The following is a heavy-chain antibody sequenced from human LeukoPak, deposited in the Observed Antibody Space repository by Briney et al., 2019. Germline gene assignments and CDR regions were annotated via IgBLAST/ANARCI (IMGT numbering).Heavy chain of an antibody. V-gene: IGHV3-23*01. J-gene: IGHJ5*02. Sequence: GGSLRLSCAASGFTFSSYGMSWVRQAPGKGLEWVSAISGSGGSTYYADSVKGRFTISRDNSKNTLYLQMNSLRAEDTAVYYCARGHLRGVILINWFDPWGQGTLVTVSS. D-gene: IGHD3-10*01. CDR2: ISGSGGST. CDR1: GFTFSSYG. CDR3: ARGHLRGVILINWFDP.